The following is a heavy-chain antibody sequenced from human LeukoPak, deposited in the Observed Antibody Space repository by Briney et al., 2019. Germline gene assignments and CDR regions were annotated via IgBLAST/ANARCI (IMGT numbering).Heavy chain of an antibody. Sequence: SETLSLTCAVYGGSFSGYYWSWLRQPPGKGLEWVGEINHSGSTNYNPSLKSRVTISVDTSKNQFSLKLSSVTAADTAAYYCAGHPPYYNFWSGPLRGACEIWGQGTMVTASS. D-gene: IGHD3-3*01. CDR1: GGSFSGYY. CDR3: AGHPPYYNFWSGPLRGACEI. V-gene: IGHV4-34*01. CDR2: INHSGST. J-gene: IGHJ4*02.